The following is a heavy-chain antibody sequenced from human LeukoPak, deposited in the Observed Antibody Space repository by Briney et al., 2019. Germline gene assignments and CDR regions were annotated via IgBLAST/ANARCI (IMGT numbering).Heavy chain of an antibody. Sequence: GGSLRLSCAASGFAFSSYGMHWVRQAPGKGLEWVAFIRYDGSNKYYADSVKGRFTISRDNSKNTLYLQMNSLGAEDTAVYYCAKDGGYTNPTYYYYMDVWGKGTTVTVSS. CDR3: AKDGGYTNPTYYYYMDV. J-gene: IGHJ6*03. D-gene: IGHD1-1*01. CDR1: GFAFSSYG. CDR2: IRYDGSNK. V-gene: IGHV3-30*02.